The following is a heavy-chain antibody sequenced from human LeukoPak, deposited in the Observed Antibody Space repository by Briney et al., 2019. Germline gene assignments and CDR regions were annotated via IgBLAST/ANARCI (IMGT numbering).Heavy chain of an antibody. J-gene: IGHJ4*02. CDR3: AKRDYYDSSGYASLFDH. V-gene: IGHV3-23*01. D-gene: IGHD3-22*01. Sequence: PGGSLRLSCAASGFTFSNYAMAWVRQAPGKGLEWVSGISGNGGKVYYGDSVKGRFTISRDNFKNTLDLQMNSLRGEDTAVYFCAKRDYYDSSGYASLFDHWGQGTLATVSP. CDR2: ISGNGGKV. CDR1: GFTFSNYA.